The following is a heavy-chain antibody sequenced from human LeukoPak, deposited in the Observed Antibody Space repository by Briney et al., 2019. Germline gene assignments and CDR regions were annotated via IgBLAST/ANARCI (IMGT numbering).Heavy chain of an antibody. J-gene: IGHJ4*02. V-gene: IGHV4-34*01. D-gene: IGHD3-3*01. Sequence: SETLSLTCAVYGGFFSGYYWGWIRQPAGGGLEWIGAINHSGSTNYESSLKNRVTISVDTSKNQFSLKLSSVTAADTAVYYCARDLTHYDFWSGYYSGGEIDYWGQGTLVTVSS. CDR2: INHSGST. CDR3: ARDLTHYDFWSGYYSGGEIDY. CDR1: GGFFSGYY.